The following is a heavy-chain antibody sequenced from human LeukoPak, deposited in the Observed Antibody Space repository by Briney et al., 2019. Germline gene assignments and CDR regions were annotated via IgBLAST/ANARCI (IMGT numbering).Heavy chain of an antibody. V-gene: IGHV4-38-2*01. CDR2: IYHSGST. CDR3: ARLPKKSGVDY. CDR1: GYSISSGYY. Sequence: PSETLSLTCAVSGYSISSGYYWGWIRQPPGKGLEWIGSIYHSGSTYYNPSLKSRVTISVDTSKNQFSLKLISVTAADTAVYYCARLPKKSGVDYWGQGTLVTVSS. J-gene: IGHJ4*02. D-gene: IGHD1-1*01.